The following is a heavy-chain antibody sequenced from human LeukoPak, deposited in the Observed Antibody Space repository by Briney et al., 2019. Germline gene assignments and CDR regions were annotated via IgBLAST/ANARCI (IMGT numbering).Heavy chain of an antibody. CDR1: GSTFANYW. CDR2: IYPGDSDT. Sequence: GESLKISCKGSGSTFANYWIGWVRQLPGKGLEWMGIIYPGDSDTKYSSSFQGQVTMSVDKSINTAYLQWGSLEASDTAMYYCARLSTRLLDHWGQGTRVTVSS. D-gene: IGHD3-3*01. J-gene: IGHJ4*02. V-gene: IGHV5-51*01. CDR3: ARLSTRLLDH.